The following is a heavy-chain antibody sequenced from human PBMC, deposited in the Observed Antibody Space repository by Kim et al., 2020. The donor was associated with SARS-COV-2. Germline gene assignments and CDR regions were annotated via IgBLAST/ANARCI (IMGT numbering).Heavy chain of an antibody. Sequence: YADAVKGRFTISRDNSKNTLYLQMNSLRAEDTAVYYCAKGSSSGVAAFDIWGQGTMVTVSS. CDR3: AKGSSSGVAAFDI. D-gene: IGHD6-6*01. J-gene: IGHJ3*02. V-gene: IGHV3-30*02.